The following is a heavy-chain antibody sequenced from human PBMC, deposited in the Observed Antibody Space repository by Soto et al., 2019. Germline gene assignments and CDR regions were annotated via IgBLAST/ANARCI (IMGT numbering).Heavy chain of an antibody. V-gene: IGHV3-30*18. CDR3: AQALGDLSPESFDN. CDR2: ISYDGSEK. CDR1: GFTFSSFG. J-gene: IGHJ4*02. D-gene: IGHD3-16*02. Sequence: QVPLVESGGGVVQPGKSLRLSCATSGFTFSSFGMHWVRQAEGKGLEWVTFISYDGSEKSYADSVKGRVTVSRDNSKNTQSLQMISLSAEDTAVYFCAQALGDLSPESFDNWGRGTLVTVSS.